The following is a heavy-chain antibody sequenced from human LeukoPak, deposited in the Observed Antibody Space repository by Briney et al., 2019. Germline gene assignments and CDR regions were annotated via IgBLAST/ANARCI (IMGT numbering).Heavy chain of an antibody. CDR1: GFTFSSYA. V-gene: IGHV3-74*01. CDR2: INRDGSRT. Sequence: GGSLRLSCAASGFTFSSYAMSWVRQAPGKGLMWVSRINRDGSRTDYADSVKGRFTISRDDAKNTLYLQVNSLRAEDTAVYFCARGGSDTAMAHDYWGQGTLVTVSS. CDR3: ARGGSDTAMAHDY. J-gene: IGHJ4*02. D-gene: IGHD5-18*01.